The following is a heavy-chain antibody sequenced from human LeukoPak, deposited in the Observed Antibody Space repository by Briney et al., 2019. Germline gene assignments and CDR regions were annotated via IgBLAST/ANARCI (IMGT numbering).Heavy chain of an antibody. CDR2: INHSGST. V-gene: IGHV4-34*01. J-gene: IGHJ4*02. D-gene: IGHD4-17*01. Sequence: SETLSLTCAVYGGSFSGYYWSWIRQPPGKGLEWIGEINHSGSTNYNPSLKSRVTISVDTSKNQFSLKMSSVTAAATAVYYCARVGEDYGDFPLCYYWGQGTLVTVSS. CDR3: ARVGEDYGDFPLCYY. CDR1: GGSFSGYY.